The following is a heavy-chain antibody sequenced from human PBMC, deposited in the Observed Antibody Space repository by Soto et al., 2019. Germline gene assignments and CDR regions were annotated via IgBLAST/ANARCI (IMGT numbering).Heavy chain of an antibody. CDR3: AREGMLYYAQDV. Sequence: GGSLRLSCAASGFTFSGYWMGWVRQAPGKGLEWVASIMKDGGEKKYVDSVKGRFTISRDNAKNSLYLQMNSLRAEDTAVYYCAREGMLYYAQDVWGQGTTVTVSS. V-gene: IGHV3-7*01. J-gene: IGHJ6*02. CDR1: GFTFSGYW. D-gene: IGHD2-8*01. CDR2: IMKDGGEK.